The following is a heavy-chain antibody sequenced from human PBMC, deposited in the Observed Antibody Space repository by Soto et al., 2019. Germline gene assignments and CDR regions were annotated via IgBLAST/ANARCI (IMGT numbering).Heavy chain of an antibody. J-gene: IGHJ4*02. Sequence: SETLSLTCTVSGGSISSSSYYWGWIRQPPGKGLEWIGSIYYRGSTYYNPSLKSRVTISVDTSKNQFSLKLNSVTAADTAVYYCARLLDGGYSEFDYWGQGTLVTVSS. CDR1: GGSISSSSYY. D-gene: IGHD5-12*01. V-gene: IGHV4-39*01. CDR3: ARLLDGGYSEFDY. CDR2: IYYRGST.